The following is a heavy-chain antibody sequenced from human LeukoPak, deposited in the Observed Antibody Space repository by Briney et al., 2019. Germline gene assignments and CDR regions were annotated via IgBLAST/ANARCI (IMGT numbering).Heavy chain of an antibody. CDR3: VRQGGGDNCR. Sequence: TGGSLRLSCAASGITLNTNDMNWVRQAPGKGLEWVSIMYPWGSAFYTDSVKGRFTVNRDESKNMMFLQMYTLRPDDTAMYYCVRQGGGDNCRWGQGALVTVSS. V-gene: IGHV3-66*02. D-gene: IGHD4-23*01. CDR2: MYPWGSA. CDR1: GITLNTND. J-gene: IGHJ4*01.